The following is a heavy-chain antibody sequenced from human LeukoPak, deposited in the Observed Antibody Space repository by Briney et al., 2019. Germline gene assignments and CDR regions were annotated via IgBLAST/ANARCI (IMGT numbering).Heavy chain of an antibody. Sequence: SETLSLTCAVYGGSFSGYYWSWIRQPPGKGLEWIGEINHSGSTNYNPSLKSRVTISVDTSKNQFSLKLSSVTAADTAVYYCARGHIVVVTATQLDRFGYWGQGTLVTVSS. CDR1: GGSFSGYY. D-gene: IGHD2-21*02. CDR3: ARGHIVVVTATQLDRFGY. V-gene: IGHV4-34*01. CDR2: INHSGST. J-gene: IGHJ4*02.